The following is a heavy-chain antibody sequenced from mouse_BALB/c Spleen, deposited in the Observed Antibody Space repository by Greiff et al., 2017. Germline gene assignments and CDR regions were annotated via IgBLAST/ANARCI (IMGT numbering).Heavy chain of an antibody. CDR3: ARAVGAMDY. Sequence: DVQLVESGGGLVKPGGSLKLSCAASGFTFSSYAMSWVRQTPEKRLEWVASISSGGSTYYPDSVKGRFTISRDNARNILYLQMSSLRSEDTAMYYCARAVGAMDYWGQGTSVTVSS. CDR2: ISSGGST. CDR1: GFTFSSYA. D-gene: IGHD4-1*01. V-gene: IGHV5-6-5*01. J-gene: IGHJ4*01.